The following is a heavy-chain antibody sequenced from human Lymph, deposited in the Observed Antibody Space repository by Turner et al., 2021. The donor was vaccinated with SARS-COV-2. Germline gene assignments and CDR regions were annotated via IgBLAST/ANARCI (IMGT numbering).Heavy chain of an antibody. Sequence: EVQLVENGGGLIQPGGFLRLSCAASGFTVSSNYRSWVRQAPGKGLEWVSVIYSGGTTYYADSVKGRFTISRDNSKNTLYLQMNSLRAEDTAVYYCARDLGPLAFDIWGQGTMVTVSS. CDR1: GFTVSSNY. V-gene: IGHV3-53*02. J-gene: IGHJ3*02. CDR2: IYSGGTT. CDR3: ARDLGPLAFDI.